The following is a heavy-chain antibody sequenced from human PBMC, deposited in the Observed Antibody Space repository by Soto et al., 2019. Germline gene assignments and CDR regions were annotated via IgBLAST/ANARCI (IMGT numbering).Heavy chain of an antibody. CDR3: ARDRGQRVGWFDP. CDR1: GGSVSSGSYY. Sequence: SETLSLTCTVSGGSVSSGSYYWSWIRQPPGKGLEWIGCIYYSGSTNYNPSLKSRVTISVDTSKNQFSLKLSSVTAADTAVYYCARDRGQRVGWFDPWGQGTLVTVSS. CDR2: IYYSGST. V-gene: IGHV4-61*01. J-gene: IGHJ5*02. D-gene: IGHD6-6*01.